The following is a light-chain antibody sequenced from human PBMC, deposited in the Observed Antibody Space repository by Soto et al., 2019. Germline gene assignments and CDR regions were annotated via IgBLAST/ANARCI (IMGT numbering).Light chain of an antibody. CDR2: GAS. Sequence: EIVLTQSPDTLSLSPGERATLSCRASQTVIHNHLAWHQQKPGQAPSLLIYGASTRATGTPARFSGSGSGTEFTLTISSLQSEDFAVYYCQQYIRWPLTFGGGTKVDIK. CDR1: QTVIHN. V-gene: IGKV3-15*01. J-gene: IGKJ4*01. CDR3: QQYIRWPLT.